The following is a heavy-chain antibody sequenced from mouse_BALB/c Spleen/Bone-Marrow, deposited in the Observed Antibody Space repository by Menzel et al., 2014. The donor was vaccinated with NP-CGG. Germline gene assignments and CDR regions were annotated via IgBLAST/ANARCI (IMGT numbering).Heavy chain of an antibody. CDR3: IREVYDRYVGVFDY. CDR2: IRLKSNNYAT. Sequence: EVKVEESGGGLVQPVGSMKLSCVASGFTFSNFWMNWVRQSPEKGLEWVAEIRLKSNNYATHYAESVKGRFTISREDSKSSVYLQMNNLRTEDTGIYYCIREVYDRYVGVFDYWGQGTTLTVSS. V-gene: IGHV6-6*02. J-gene: IGHJ2*01. D-gene: IGHD2-3*01. CDR1: GFTFSNFW.